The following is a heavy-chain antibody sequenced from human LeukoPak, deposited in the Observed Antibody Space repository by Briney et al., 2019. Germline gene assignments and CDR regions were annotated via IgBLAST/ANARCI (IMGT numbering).Heavy chain of an antibody. CDR2: IIPIFGTA. CDR3: AREVSMVRVNWFDP. V-gene: IGHV1-69*13. D-gene: IGHD3-10*01. CDR1: GGTFSSYA. Sequence: ASVKVSCKASGGTFSSYAISWVRQAPGQGLEWMGGIIPIFGTANYAQKFQGRVTITADESTSTAYMELSSLRSEDTAVYYCAREVSMVRVNWFDPWGQGTLVTVSS. J-gene: IGHJ5*02.